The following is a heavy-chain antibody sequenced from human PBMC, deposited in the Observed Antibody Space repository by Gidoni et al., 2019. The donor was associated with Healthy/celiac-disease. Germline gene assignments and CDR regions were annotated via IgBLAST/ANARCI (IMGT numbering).Heavy chain of an antibody. Sequence: QMQLVQAGPEVKKPGTSVKVSCKDSGFTFTSSAVQWVRQARGQRLEWIGWTVVGSGNTNYAQKFQARFTITRDMSTSTAYMELSSLRSEDTAVYYCAAAVEDDAFDIWGQGTMVTVSS. V-gene: IGHV1-58*01. CDR3: AAAVEDDAFDI. CDR1: GFTFTSSA. J-gene: IGHJ3*02. D-gene: IGHD2-15*01. CDR2: TVVGSGNT.